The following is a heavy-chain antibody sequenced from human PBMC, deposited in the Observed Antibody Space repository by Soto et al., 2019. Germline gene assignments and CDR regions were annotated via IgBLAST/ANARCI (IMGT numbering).Heavy chain of an antibody. CDR3: ASLGYCSGGSCHYDAFDI. CDR1: GGSISSSSYY. CDR2: IYYSGST. J-gene: IGHJ3*02. Sequence: QLQLQESGPGLVKPSETLSLTCTVSGGSISSSSYYWGWIRQPPGKGLEWIGSIYYSGSTYYNPSLKSRVTISVDTSKNQFSLKLSSVTAADTAVYYCASLGYCSGGSCHYDAFDIWGQGRMVTVSS. V-gene: IGHV4-39*01. D-gene: IGHD2-15*01.